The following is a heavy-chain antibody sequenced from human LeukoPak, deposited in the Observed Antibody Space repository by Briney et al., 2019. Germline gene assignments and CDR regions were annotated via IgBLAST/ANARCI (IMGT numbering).Heavy chain of an antibody. CDR1: GGSISNDNY. CDR3: ARESGSYLRGYFDY. J-gene: IGHJ4*02. Sequence: SETLSLTCTVSGGSISNDNYWGWIRQPPGKGLEWIGSIYYSGSTYYNPSLKSRVTISVDTSKNQFSLKLSSVTAADTAVYYCARESGSYLRGYFDYWGQGTLVTVSS. CDR2: IYYSGST. D-gene: IGHD1-26*01. V-gene: IGHV4-39*07.